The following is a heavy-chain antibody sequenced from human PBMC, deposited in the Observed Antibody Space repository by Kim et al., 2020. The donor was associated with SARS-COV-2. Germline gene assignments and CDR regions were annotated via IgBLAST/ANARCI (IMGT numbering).Heavy chain of an antibody. CDR3: AKDIXXVXAASRVLNYYYYGXXX. V-gene: IGHV3-23*01. D-gene: IGHD2-2*01. CDR1: GFTFSSYA. J-gene: IGHJ6*02. CDR2: ISGSGGST. Sequence: GGSLRLSCAASGFTFSSYAMSWVRQAPGKGLEWVSAISGSGGSTYYADSVKGRFXXXRNNSKNTLXXQMNSLRXEXTAVYYCAKDIXXVXAASRVLNYYYYGXXXWGQXXXVTVSS.